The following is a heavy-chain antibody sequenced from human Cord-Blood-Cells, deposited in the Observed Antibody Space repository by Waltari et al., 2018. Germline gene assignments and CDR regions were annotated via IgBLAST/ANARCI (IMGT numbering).Heavy chain of an antibody. CDR3: ARTHYYYDSSGYVEYYYYYYMDV. Sequence: EVQLVESGGGLVQPGGSLRLSCAASGFTFSSYWMSWVHPAPGKGLEWVANIKQDGSEKYYVDSVKGRFTISRDNAKNSLYLQMNSLRAEDTAVYYCARTHYYYDSSGYVEYYYYYYMDVWGKGTTVTVSS. V-gene: IGHV3-7*01. CDR1: GFTFSSYW. D-gene: IGHD3-22*01. J-gene: IGHJ6*03. CDR2: IKQDGSEK.